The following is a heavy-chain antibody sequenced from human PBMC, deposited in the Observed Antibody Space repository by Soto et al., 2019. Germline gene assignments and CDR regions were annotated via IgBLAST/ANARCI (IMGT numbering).Heavy chain of an antibody. Sequence: GESLKISCKGSGYSFSTYWIGWVHQMPGKGLEWMGIIYPGDSDTRYSPSFQGQVTISADKSISTAYLQWSSLKASDTAMYYCARMGWSKGTTATTGYYYYMDVWGKGTTVTVSS. CDR1: GYSFSTYW. V-gene: IGHV5-51*07. D-gene: IGHD1-1*01. CDR3: ARMGWSKGTTATTGYYYYMDV. CDR2: IYPGDSDT. J-gene: IGHJ6*03.